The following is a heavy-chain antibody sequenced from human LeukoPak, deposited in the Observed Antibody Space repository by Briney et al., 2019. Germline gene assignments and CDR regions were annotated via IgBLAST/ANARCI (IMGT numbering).Heavy chain of an antibody. Sequence: GASVTVSCKASGYTFTTSDINWVRQATGQGLEWMGWMNPNSGKTGSAQKFQGRLTMTKNTSTSTAYMEVTGLRFEDTPIYYCARSRPGPAGAGTYDFWGQGTLITVSS. CDR1: GYTFTTSD. CDR2: MNPNSGKT. D-gene: IGHD6-13*01. V-gene: IGHV1-8*01. J-gene: IGHJ4*02. CDR3: ARSRPGPAGAGTYDF.